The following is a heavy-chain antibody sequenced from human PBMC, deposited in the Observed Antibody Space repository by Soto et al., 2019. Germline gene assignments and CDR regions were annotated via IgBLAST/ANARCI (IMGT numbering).Heavy chain of an antibody. CDR3: ARPREAGKNYYGVDV. D-gene: IGHD6-19*01. CDR1: GYSFTSYW. CDR2: IYPGDSDT. V-gene: IGHV5-51*01. J-gene: IGHJ6*02. Sequence: EVQLVQSGAEVKKPGESLKISCKGAGYSFTSYWIGWVRQMPGKGLEWMGIIYPGDSDTRYSPSFQGQVTISADKSISTAYLQWSCLKASDTAMYYCARPREAGKNYYGVDVWGQGTTVTVSS.